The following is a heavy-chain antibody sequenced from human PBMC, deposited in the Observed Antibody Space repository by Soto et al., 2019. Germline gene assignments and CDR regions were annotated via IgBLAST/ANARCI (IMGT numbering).Heavy chain of an antibody. J-gene: IGHJ6*02. D-gene: IGHD6-13*01. CDR2: IYPGDSDT. CDR1: GYSFTSYW. CDR3: TRAAAASKYYYGMDV. Sequence: PRGSLKISCKGSGYSFTSYWIGWVRQMPGKGLECMGIIYPGDSDTRYSPSFQGQVTISADKSISTAYLQWSSLKASDTAMYYCTRAAAASKYYYGMDVWGQETTVTVSS. V-gene: IGHV5-51*01.